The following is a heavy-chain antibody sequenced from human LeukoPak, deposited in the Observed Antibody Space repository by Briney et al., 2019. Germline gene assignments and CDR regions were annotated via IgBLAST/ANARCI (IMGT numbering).Heavy chain of an antibody. CDR3: AREGDSSGYYGDYYFDY. V-gene: IGHV4-39*07. CDR1: GGSISSSSYY. J-gene: IGHJ4*02. Sequence: PSETLSLTCTVSGGSISSSSYYWGWIRQPPGKGLEWIGNIYYSGSTYYNPSLKSRVTISVDTSKNQFSLKLSSVTAADTAVYYCAREGDSSGYYGDYYFDYWGQGTLVTVSS. D-gene: IGHD3-22*01. CDR2: IYYSGST.